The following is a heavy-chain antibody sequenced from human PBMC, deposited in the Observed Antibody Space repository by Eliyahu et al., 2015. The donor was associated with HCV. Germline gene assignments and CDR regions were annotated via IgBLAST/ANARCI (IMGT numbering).Heavy chain of an antibody. CDR3: THGASFDT. CDR2: IYWDDDK. J-gene: IGHJ3*02. V-gene: IGHV2-5*02. Sequence: QITLKESGPTLVKPTQTLTLTCTFSGFSLTTSGVGVGWIRQPPGKALEWLALIYWDDDKGDRPSPRSRPTIAKDTSRNQVVLTMTNMDPVDTATYYCTHGASFDTWGQGTMVTASS. CDR1: GFSLTTSGVG.